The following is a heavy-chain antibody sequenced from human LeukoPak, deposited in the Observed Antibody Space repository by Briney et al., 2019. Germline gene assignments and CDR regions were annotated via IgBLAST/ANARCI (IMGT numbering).Heavy chain of an antibody. D-gene: IGHD2-15*01. Sequence: GGSLRLSCAASGFTFSDYYMSWIRQAPGKGLEWVSAISGSGGSTYYADSVKGRFTISRGNSKNTLYLQMNSLRAEDTAVYYCAKDAVVVVAATEFDYWGQGTLVTVSS. CDR3: AKDAVVVVAATEFDY. V-gene: IGHV3-23*01. CDR2: ISGSGGST. CDR1: GFTFSDYY. J-gene: IGHJ4*02.